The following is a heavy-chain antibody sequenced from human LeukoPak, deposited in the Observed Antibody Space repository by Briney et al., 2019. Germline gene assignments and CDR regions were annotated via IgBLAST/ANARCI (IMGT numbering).Heavy chain of an antibody. D-gene: IGHD2-2*01. CDR3: AGLCGSISCPEVVGH. V-gene: IGHV3-66*02. CDR1: GFTVRSNY. Sequence: GGSLRLSCAASGFTVRSNYMTWVRQAPGKGLEWVSVLYGGGSTYYADSVKGRLTISRDNSKNTLYLQMNSLRAEDTAVYYCAGLCGSISCPEVVGHWGQGTLVTVSS. CDR2: LYGGGST. J-gene: IGHJ4*02.